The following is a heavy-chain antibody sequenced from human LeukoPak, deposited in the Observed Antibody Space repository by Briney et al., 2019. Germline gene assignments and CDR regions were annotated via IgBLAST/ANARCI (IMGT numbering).Heavy chain of an antibody. V-gene: IGHV5-51*01. D-gene: IGHD4-17*01. Sequence: GESLKISCKGSGYTFINYWIGWVRQMPGKGLEGMGIIYPSDSDTRYSPSFRGQVTISADKSISTAYLQWSSLKASDTAMYYCASHDYGDYGTFKFWGQGTLVTVSS. CDR1: GYTFINYW. CDR2: IYPSDSDT. CDR3: ASHDYGDYGTFKF. J-gene: IGHJ4*02.